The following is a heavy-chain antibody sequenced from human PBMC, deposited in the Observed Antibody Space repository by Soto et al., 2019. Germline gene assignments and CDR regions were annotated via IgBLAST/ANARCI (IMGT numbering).Heavy chain of an antibody. CDR3: TTGPLNYYDSSGPTVDD. CDR1: GFTFSNAW. J-gene: IGHJ4*02. V-gene: IGHV3-15*01. D-gene: IGHD3-22*01. CDR2: IKSKTDGGTT. Sequence: GVXSLSCSTSGFTFSNAWMSCVRQAPGKGLEWVGRIKSKTDGGTTDYAAPVKGRFTISRDDSKNTLYLQMNSLKTEDTAVYYCTTGPLNYYDSSGPTVDDWGQGTLVTVSS.